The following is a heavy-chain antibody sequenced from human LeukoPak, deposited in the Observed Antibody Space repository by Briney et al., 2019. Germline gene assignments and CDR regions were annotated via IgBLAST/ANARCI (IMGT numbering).Heavy chain of an antibody. CDR3: ARQSGYYDFWSGYPTTYYFDY. V-gene: IGHV4-34*01. CDR2: INHSGST. CDR1: GGSFSGYY. J-gene: IGHJ4*02. Sequence: SETPSLTCAVYGGSFSGYYWSWIRQPPGKGLEWIGEINHSGSTNYSPSLKSRVTISVDTSKNQFSLKLSSVTAADTAVYYCARQSGYYDFWSGYPTTYYFDYWGRGTLVTVSS. D-gene: IGHD3-3*01.